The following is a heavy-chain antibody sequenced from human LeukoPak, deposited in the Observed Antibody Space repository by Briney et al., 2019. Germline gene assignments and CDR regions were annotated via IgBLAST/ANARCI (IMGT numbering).Heavy chain of an antibody. CDR2: INHSGST. J-gene: IGHJ4*02. V-gene: IGHV4-34*01. CDR3: ARRPMYYYGSGNKGGYFDY. Sequence: SETLPLTCAVYGGSFSGYYWSWIRQPPGKGLEWIGEINHSGSTNYNPSLKSRVTISVDTSKNQFSLKLSSVTAADTAVYYCARRPMYYYGSGNKGGYFDYWGQGTLVTVSS. D-gene: IGHD3-10*01. CDR1: GGSFSGYY.